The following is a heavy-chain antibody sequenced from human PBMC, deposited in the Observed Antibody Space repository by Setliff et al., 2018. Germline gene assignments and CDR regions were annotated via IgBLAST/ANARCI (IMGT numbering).Heavy chain of an antibody. CDR2: IYTSWST. J-gene: IGHJ6*03. Sequence: KPSETLSLTCNVSGVSIANTASYWSWIRQPAGKTLEWIGQIYTSWSTNYNPSLKSRVTISVDTSKNQFSLKLSSVTAADTAVYYCARMSSGWYSAYYYNMDVWGKGTTVTVSS. CDR3: ARMSSGWYSAYYYNMDV. CDR1: GVSIANTASY. D-gene: IGHD6-19*01. V-gene: IGHV4-61*09.